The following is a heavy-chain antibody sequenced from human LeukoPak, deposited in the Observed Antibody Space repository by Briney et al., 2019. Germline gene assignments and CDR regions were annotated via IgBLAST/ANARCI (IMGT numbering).Heavy chain of an antibody. CDR3: AKGVRGGLGYFDY. CDR2: ISGSGGST. D-gene: IGHD3-10*01. V-gene: IGHV3-23*01. Sequence: GGSLRLSCAASGFTFSSYAMSWVRQAPGKGLEWVSAISGSGGSTYYADSVKGRFTISRDNSKNTLYLQVNSLRAEDTAVYYCAKGVRGGLGYFDYWGQGTLVTVSS. CDR1: GFTFSSYA. J-gene: IGHJ4*02.